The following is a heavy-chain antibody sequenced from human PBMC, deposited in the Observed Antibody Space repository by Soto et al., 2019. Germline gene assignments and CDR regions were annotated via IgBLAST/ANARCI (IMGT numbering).Heavy chain of an antibody. Sequence: ASVKVSCKASGYTFTGYYMHWVRQAPGQGLEWMGWINPNSGGTNYAQKFQGWVTMTRDTSISTAYMELSRLRSDDTAVYYCARAYYDSSGYHPFDYWGQGXLVTVSS. CDR3: ARAYYDSSGYHPFDY. D-gene: IGHD3-22*01. CDR1: GYTFTGYY. J-gene: IGHJ4*02. V-gene: IGHV1-2*04. CDR2: INPNSGGT.